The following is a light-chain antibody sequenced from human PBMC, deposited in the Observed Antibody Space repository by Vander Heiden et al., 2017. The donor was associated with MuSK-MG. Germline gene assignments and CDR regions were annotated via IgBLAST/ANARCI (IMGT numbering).Light chain of an antibody. CDR1: QDISNY. Sequence: DIQMTQSPSSLSASVGDRVTITCQASQDISNYLNWYQQKPGKAPKLLIYDASNLETGVPSRFSGSGSGTDFTFTNSSLQPEDIATYYCQQYDNLLLTFGPGTKVDIK. V-gene: IGKV1-33*01. CDR2: DAS. CDR3: QQYDNLLLT. J-gene: IGKJ3*01.